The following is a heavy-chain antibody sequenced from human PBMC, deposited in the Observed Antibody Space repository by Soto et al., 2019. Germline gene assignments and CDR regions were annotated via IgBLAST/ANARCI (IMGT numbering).Heavy chain of an antibody. CDR1: GFTFTNYA. J-gene: IGHJ5*02. CDR3: AKEPRRYCSSTSCERWFDP. CDR2: ISGSGGST. D-gene: IGHD2-2*01. V-gene: IGHV3-23*01. Sequence: EVQLLESGGGLVQPGGSLRLSCAASGFTFTNYAMSWVRLAPGKGLEWVSSISGSGGSTYYADSVKGRFTISRDNSKNTLYLQMNSLRAEDTAVYYCAKEPRRYCSSTSCERWFDPWGQGTLVTVSS.